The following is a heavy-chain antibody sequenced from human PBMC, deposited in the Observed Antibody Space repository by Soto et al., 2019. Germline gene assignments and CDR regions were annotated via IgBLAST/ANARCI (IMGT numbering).Heavy chain of an antibody. V-gene: IGHV3-7*01. J-gene: IGHJ5*02. CDR3: ASARHIGP. D-gene: IGHD2-21*01. CDR1: VFTFGNYW. CDR2: IKQDGSER. Sequence: HPGGALRLSCAASVFTFGNYWMIWVRQAPGKGPEWVANIKQDGSERNYVDSVKGRFTISRDNAENSLYLQMNSLRVEDTGVYYCASARHIGPWGQGTLVTVSS.